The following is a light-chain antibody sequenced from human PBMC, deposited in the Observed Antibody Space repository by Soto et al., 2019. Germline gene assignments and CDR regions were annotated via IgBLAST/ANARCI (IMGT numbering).Light chain of an antibody. CDR2: GAS. CDR3: QQYGSSPPLP. Sequence: EIVLTQSPGTLSLSPGERATLSCRASQSVSSSYLAWYQQKPGQAPRLLIYGASSRATGIPDRFSGSGSGTDFTLTIGRLEPEDFAVYYCQQYGSSPPLPFGQGTRLGLN. CDR1: QSVSSSY. V-gene: IGKV3-20*01. J-gene: IGKJ5*01.